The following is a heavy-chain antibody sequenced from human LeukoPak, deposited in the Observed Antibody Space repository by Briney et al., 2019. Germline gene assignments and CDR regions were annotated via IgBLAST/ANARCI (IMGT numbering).Heavy chain of an antibody. Sequence: PGGSLRLSCAASGFTFRSYSMHWVRQAPGKGLEWVSFITSSSSTIYYTDSVEGRFIISRDNSKNTLYLQMNSLRAEDTAVYYCARDLTPYWGQGTLVTVSS. J-gene: IGHJ4*02. V-gene: IGHV3-48*01. CDR3: ARDLTPY. D-gene: IGHD2-15*01. CDR2: ITSSSSTI. CDR1: GFTFRSYS.